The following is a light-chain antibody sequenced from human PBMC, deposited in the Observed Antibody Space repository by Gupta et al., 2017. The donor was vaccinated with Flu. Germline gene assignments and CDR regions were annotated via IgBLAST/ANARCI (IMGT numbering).Light chain of an antibody. CDR1: SGSIASNY. CDR2: EDN. Sequence: NFMLTQPHSVSASPGKTVTISCPRSSGSIASNYVQWYQQRPGSAPTTVIYEDNQRPSGVPDRFSGSIDSSSNSASLTISGLKTEDEADYYCQSYDSSNQVFGGGTKLTVL. CDR3: QSYDSSNQV. J-gene: IGLJ3*02. V-gene: IGLV6-57*03.